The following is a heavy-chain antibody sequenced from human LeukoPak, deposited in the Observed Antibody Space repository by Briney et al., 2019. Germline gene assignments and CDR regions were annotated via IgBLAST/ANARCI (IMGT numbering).Heavy chain of an antibody. CDR1: GGSISSYY. Sequence: SETLSLTCTVSGGSISSYYWSWIRQPPGKGPEWIGYIYYSGSTNYNPSLKSRVTISVDTSKNQFSLKLSSVTAADTAVHYCARDTRGYSSGWSNWFDPWGQGTLVTVSS. CDR3: ARDTRGYSSGWSNWFDP. D-gene: IGHD6-19*01. CDR2: IYYSGST. V-gene: IGHV4-59*01. J-gene: IGHJ5*02.